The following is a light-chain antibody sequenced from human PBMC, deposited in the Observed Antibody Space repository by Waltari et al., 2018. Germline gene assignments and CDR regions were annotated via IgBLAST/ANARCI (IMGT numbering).Light chain of an antibody. Sequence: DIVMTQSPLSLPVTPGDPASIPCRASQSLLHSNGYNYLDWYVQKPGQSPQLLIYLGSNRASGVPGRFNGSGSGTDFTLKISRVEAEDVGIYYCMQALQTRRFGPGTKVDIK. CDR1: QSLLHSNGYNY. V-gene: IGKV2-28*01. J-gene: IGKJ3*01. CDR3: MQALQTRR. CDR2: LGS.